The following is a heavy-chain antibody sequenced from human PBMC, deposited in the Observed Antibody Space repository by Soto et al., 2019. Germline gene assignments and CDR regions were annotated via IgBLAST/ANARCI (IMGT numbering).Heavy chain of an antibody. CDR3: AREVGVAAARRGPYYYYGMDV. V-gene: IGHV4-34*01. J-gene: IGHJ6*02. Sequence: SETLSLTCAVYGGSFSGYYWSWIRQPPGKGLEWIGEINHSGSTNYNPSLKSRVTISVDTSKNQFSLKLSSVTAADTAVYYCAREVGVAAARRGPYYYYGMDVWGQGTTVTVSS. CDR1: GGSFSGYY. CDR2: INHSGST. D-gene: IGHD6-13*01.